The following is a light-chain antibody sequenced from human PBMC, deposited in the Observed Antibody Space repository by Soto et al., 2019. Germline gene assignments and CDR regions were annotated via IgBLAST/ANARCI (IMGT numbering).Light chain of an antibody. CDR3: SAYTNSHTLE. CDR1: SSDVGGYNY. J-gene: IGLJ2*01. V-gene: IGLV2-14*01. CDR2: KVS. Sequence: QSALTQPASVSGSPGQSITLSCTGSSSDVGGYNYVSWYQQHPGKAPKLMIYKVSNRPSGLSNRFSGSKSVNTASLTISGRQDEDEADYYCSAYTNSHTLEFGGGTKVTVL.